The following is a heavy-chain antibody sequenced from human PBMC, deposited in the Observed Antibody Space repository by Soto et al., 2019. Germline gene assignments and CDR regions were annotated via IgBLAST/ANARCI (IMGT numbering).Heavy chain of an antibody. V-gene: IGHV3-74*01. CDR3: TRRGCSTTGCYFN. D-gene: IGHD2-2*01. J-gene: IGHJ4*02. CDR1: GSDCSSYW. Sequence: GGSLRHSCRASGSDCSSYWMHWVRQAPGKGLVWVSRINGDGSSTSYADSVKGRFTISRDNAKNTLYLQMNSLRAEDAAVYYCTRRGCSTTGCYFNWGRGTLVTVSS. CDR2: INGDGSST.